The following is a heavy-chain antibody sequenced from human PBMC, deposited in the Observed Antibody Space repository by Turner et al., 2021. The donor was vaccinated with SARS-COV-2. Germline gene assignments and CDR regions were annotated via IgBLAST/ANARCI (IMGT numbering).Heavy chain of an antibody. V-gene: IGHV3-21*01. CDR1: GFPFTSYS. CDR2: ISSSSRYI. D-gene: IGHD3-3*01. Sequence: EVQLVESGGGLVKPGGSLRLSCAASGFPFTSYSMKWVRQAPGKVLEWVSTISSSSRYIYSADAVKGRFTISRDNAKNSLYLQMNSRGAEDTAVYYCARDRDDFWSGYHRHAFDIWGQGTMVTVSS. CDR3: ARDRDDFWSGYHRHAFDI. J-gene: IGHJ3*02.